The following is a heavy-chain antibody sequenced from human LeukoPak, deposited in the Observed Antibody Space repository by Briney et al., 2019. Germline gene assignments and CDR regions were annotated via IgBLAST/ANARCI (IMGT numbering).Heavy chain of an antibody. J-gene: IGHJ5*02. CDR1: GFTFSSYG. D-gene: IGHD6-19*01. Sequence: GGSLRLSCAASGFTFSSYGMHWVRQAPGKGLEWVAVIWYDGSNKYYADSVKGRFTISRDNSKNTLYLQMNSLRAEDTAVYYCARAGYSSGWYNWFDPWGQGTLVTVSS. V-gene: IGHV3-30*19. CDR3: ARAGYSSGWYNWFDP. CDR2: IWYDGSNK.